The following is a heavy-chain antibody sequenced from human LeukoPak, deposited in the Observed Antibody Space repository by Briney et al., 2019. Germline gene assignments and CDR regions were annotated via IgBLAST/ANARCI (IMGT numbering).Heavy chain of an antibody. CDR1: GYTFTDYY. D-gene: IGHD3-10*01. CDR3: ARVAGGIYGSGSYLDY. Sequence: ASVKVSCKASGYTFTDYYIHWVRQAPGQGLEWMGWINPNSGGTKHAQKFQGRVTMTRDTSINTAYMELSTLRSDDTAVYYCARVAGGIYGSGSYLDYWGQGTLVTVSS. V-gene: IGHV1-2*02. CDR2: INPNSGGT. J-gene: IGHJ4*02.